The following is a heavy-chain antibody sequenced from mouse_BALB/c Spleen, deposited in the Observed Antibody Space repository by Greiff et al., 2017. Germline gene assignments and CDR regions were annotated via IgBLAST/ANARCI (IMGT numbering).Heavy chain of an antibody. Sequence: EVMLVESGGGLVQPGGSRKLSCAASGFTFSSFGMHWVRQAPEKGLEWVAYISSGSSTIYYADTVKGRFTISRDNPKNTLFLQMTSLRSEDTAMYYYATSEYYDGYFVSAIDYWGQGTSVTVSS. CDR3: ATSEYYDGYFVSAIDY. CDR2: ISSGSSTI. CDR1: GFTFSSFG. V-gene: IGHV5-17*02. J-gene: IGHJ4*01. D-gene: IGHD2-3*01.